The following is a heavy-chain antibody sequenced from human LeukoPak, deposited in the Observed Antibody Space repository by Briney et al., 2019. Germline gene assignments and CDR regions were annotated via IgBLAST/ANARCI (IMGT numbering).Heavy chain of an antibody. CDR2: FDPEDGET. Sequence: GASVKVSCKVSGYTLTELSMHWVRQAPGKGLEWMGGFDPEDGETIYAQKFQGRVTMTEDTSTDTAYMELSSLRSEDTAVYYCATSPVTMVREVISLHYYFDYWGQGTLVTVSS. V-gene: IGHV1-24*01. J-gene: IGHJ4*02. CDR1: GYTLTELS. D-gene: IGHD3-10*01. CDR3: ATSPVTMVREVISLHYYFDY.